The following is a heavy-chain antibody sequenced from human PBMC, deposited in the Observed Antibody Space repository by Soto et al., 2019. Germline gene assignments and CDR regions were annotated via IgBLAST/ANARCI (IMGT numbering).Heavy chain of an antibody. J-gene: IGHJ4*02. CDR2: INPSGGST. V-gene: IGHV1-46*01. CDR3: ARGLGGSGSYHYFDY. CDR1: GYTFTSYY. D-gene: IGHD3-10*01. Sequence: GSSVKVSCKTSGYTFTSYYMHWVRQAPGQGLEWMGIINPSGGSTSYAQKFQGRVTMTRDTSTSTVYMELSSLRSDDTAVYYCARGLGGSGSYHYFDYWGQGALVTVSP.